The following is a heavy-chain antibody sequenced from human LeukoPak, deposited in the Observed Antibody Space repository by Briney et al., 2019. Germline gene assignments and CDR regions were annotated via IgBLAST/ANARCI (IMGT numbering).Heavy chain of an antibody. CDR3: ARGRKFAPEQQLVLNDWFDP. V-gene: IGHV3-30*04. Sequence: PGRSLRLSCAASGFTFSSYAMHWVRQAPGKGLEWVAVISYDGSNKYYADSVKGRFTISRDNSKNTLYLQMNSLRAEDTAVYYCARGRKFAPEQQLVLNDWFDPWGQGTLVTVSS. J-gene: IGHJ5*02. D-gene: IGHD6-13*01. CDR1: GFTFSSYA. CDR2: ISYDGSNK.